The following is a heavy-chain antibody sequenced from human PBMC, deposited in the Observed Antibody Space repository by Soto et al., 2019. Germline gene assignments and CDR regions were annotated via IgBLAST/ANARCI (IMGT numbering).Heavy chain of an antibody. CDR3: ARAPRGGWSDY. D-gene: IGHD6-19*01. J-gene: IGHJ4*02. Sequence: SETLSLTCAVYGGSFSGYYWTWIRQPPGTGLEWIGEINHSGSTNYNPSLKSRVTISVDTSKNQFSLKLSSVTAADTAVYYCARAPRGGWSDYWGQGTLVTSPQ. CDR2: INHSGST. V-gene: IGHV4-34*01. CDR1: GGSFSGYY.